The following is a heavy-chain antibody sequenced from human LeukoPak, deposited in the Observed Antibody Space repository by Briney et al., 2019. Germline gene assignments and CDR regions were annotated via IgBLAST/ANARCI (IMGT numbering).Heavy chain of an antibody. CDR1: GGSISSYY. J-gene: IGHJ3*02. D-gene: IGHD3-3*01. CDR3: ARGASGYDFWSGYWGAFDI. CDR2: IYYSGST. Sequence: PXETLSLTCTVSGGSISSYYWSWIRQPPGKGLEWIGYIYYSGSTNYNPSLTSRVTISVDTSKNQFSLKLSSVTAADTAVYYCARGASGYDFWSGYWGAFDIWGQGTMVTVSS. V-gene: IGHV4-59*01.